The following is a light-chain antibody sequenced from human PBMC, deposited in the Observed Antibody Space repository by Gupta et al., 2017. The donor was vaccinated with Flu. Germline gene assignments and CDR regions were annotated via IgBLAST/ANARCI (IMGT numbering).Light chain of an antibody. CDR2: DAS. CDR3: QQRSNWPST. J-gene: IGKJ2*01. CDR1: QSVSSY. V-gene: IGKV3-11*01. Sequence: IVLTHSPATLSLSPGERATLSCRASQSVSSYLAWYQQKPGQAPRLLIYDASNRATGIPARFSGSGYGTDFTLTISSLEPEDFAVYYCQQRSNWPSTFGQGTKLEIK.